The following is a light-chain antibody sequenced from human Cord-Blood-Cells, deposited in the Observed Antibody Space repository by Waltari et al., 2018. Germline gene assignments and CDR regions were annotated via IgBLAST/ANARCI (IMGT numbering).Light chain of an antibody. CDR3: CSYAGSSTWV. J-gene: IGLJ3*02. CDR1: SSDVGSYNL. Sequence: QSALTQPASVSGSPGQSITISCTGTSSDVGSYNLVSWYKQHPGKAPQLMIYEGSKRPSGVSNRFSGSKSGNTASLTISGLQAEDEADYYCCSYAGSSTWVFGGGTKLTVL. V-gene: IGLV2-23*01. CDR2: EGS.